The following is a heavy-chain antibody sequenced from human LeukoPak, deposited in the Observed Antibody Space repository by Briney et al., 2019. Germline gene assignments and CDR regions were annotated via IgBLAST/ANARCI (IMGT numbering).Heavy chain of an antibody. CDR1: GRSISSGGYS. Sequence: PSETLSLTCAVSGRSISSGGYSWSWIRQPPAEGLEWHGYIYHSGSTYYNPSLKSRVTISVDRSKNQFSLKLSSVTAADTAVYYCARAPFGYSSSWYSGMDVWGKGTTVTVSS. CDR2: IYHSGST. CDR3: ARAPFGYSSSWYSGMDV. J-gene: IGHJ6*04. V-gene: IGHV4-30-2*01. D-gene: IGHD6-13*01.